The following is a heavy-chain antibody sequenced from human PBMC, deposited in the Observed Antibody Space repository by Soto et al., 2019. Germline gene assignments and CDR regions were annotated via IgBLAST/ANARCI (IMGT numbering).Heavy chain of an antibody. CDR3: ARPARVNYDFWSGPNWFDP. Sequence: GESLKISCKGSGYSFTSYWIGWVRQMPGKGLEWMGIIYPGDSDTRYSPSFQGQVTISADKSISTAYLQWSSLKASDTAMYYCARPARVNYDFWSGPNWFDPWGQGTLVTVSS. CDR2: IYPGDSDT. D-gene: IGHD3-3*01. V-gene: IGHV5-51*01. CDR1: GYSFTSYW. J-gene: IGHJ5*02.